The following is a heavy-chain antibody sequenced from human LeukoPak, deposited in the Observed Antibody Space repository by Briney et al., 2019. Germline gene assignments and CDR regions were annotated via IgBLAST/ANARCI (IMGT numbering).Heavy chain of an antibody. CDR3: AKDGAWLRFDD. CDR1: GFTYSSYW. J-gene: IGHJ4*02. Sequence: GGSLRLSCAASGFTYSSYWMNWVRQAPGKGLEWVANIKEDGSEKYYVDSVKGRFTISRDDSKNTLYLQMKNLRAEDTAVYYCAKDGAWLRFDDWGQGILVTVSS. D-gene: IGHD5-12*01. CDR2: IKEDGSEK. V-gene: IGHV3-7*03.